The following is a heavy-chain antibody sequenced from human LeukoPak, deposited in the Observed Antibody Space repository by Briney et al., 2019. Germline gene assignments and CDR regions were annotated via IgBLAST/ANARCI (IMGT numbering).Heavy chain of an antibody. CDR3: ARHGTISSESYFDY. V-gene: IGHV4-59*08. Sequence: PSETLSLTCSVSGGPVSSYYWSWIRQSPGKGLVWISYIHNRGRTNYNPSLKSRGTGFVYTSKTQVSLRLSSVTAADTAVYCCARHGTISSESYFDYWGQGALVTVSS. CDR2: IHNRGRT. J-gene: IGHJ4*02. D-gene: IGHD1-14*01. CDR1: GGPVSSYY.